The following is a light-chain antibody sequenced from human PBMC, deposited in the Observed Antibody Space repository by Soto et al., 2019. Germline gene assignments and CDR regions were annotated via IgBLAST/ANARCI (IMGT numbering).Light chain of an antibody. CDR1: QSVRSSY. CDR2: GAS. J-gene: IGKJ4*01. CDR3: QDYGSPLT. Sequence: EIVLTQSPGTLSLSPGGRATLSCRASQSVRSSYLAWYQQRPGQAPRLLIFGASFRATGIPDRFSGSGSGTDFTLTISRPEAGDFAVYYCQDYGSPLTFGGGTKVEIK. V-gene: IGKV3-20*01.